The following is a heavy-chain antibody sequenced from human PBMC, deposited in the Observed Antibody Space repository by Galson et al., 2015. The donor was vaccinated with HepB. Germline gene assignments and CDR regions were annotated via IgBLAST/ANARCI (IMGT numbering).Heavy chain of an antibody. D-gene: IGHD3-22*01. V-gene: IGHV3-30*18. J-gene: IGHJ3*02. CDR1: GFTFSSYG. CDR3: AKGELDDYYDSSGDAFDI. Sequence: SLRLSCAASGFTFSSYGMHWVRQAPGKGLEWVAVISYDGSNKYYADSVKGRFTISRDNSKNTLYLQMNSLRAEDTAVYYCAKGELDDYYDSSGDAFDIWGQGTMGTGSS. CDR2: ISYDGSNK.